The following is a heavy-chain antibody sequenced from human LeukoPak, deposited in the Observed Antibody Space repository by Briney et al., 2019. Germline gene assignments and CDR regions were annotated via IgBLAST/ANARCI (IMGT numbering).Heavy chain of an antibody. J-gene: IGHJ6*03. Sequence: NASETLSLTCTVSGGSISSYYWSWIRQPPGKGLEWIGYIYYSGSTNYNPSLKSRVTMSVDTSKNQFSLKLSSVTAADTAVYYCARGSPFLGYCSGGSCYHYYYYMDVWGKGTTVTVSS. V-gene: IGHV4-59*01. D-gene: IGHD2-15*01. CDR3: ARGSPFLGYCSGGSCYHYYYYMDV. CDR2: IYYSGST. CDR1: GGSISSYY.